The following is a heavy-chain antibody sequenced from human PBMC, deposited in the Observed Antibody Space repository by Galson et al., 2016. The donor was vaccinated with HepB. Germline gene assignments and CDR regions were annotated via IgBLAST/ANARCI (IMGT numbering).Heavy chain of an antibody. CDR2: IYLGDSDT. CDR1: GYRFISYW. V-gene: IGHV5-51*01. CDR3: ARGGITPRGAVDY. J-gene: IGHJ4*02. D-gene: IGHD3-10*01. Sequence: QSGAEVKKPGESLKISCKGSGYRFISYWIGWVRQMPGKGLEWMGIIYLGDSDTRYSPSFQGQVTISADEPISTAYLQWSSLKASGTAMYYCARGGITPRGAVDYWGQGTLVTVSS.